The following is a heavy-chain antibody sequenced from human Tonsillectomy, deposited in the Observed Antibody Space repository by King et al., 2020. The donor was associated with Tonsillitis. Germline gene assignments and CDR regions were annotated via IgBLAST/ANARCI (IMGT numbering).Heavy chain of an antibody. CDR1: GFTFSNYW. Sequence: VQLVESGGGLVQPGGSLRLSCAASGFTFSNYWMSWVRQAPGKGLKWLPNMNKDGSEKFYVDSVKGRFTISRDNAKNSLYLQMNSLRAEDTAVYFCTTFWSGYFDYWGQGTLVTVSS. CDR2: MNKDGSEK. CDR3: TTFWSGYFDY. D-gene: IGHD3-3*01. J-gene: IGHJ4*02. V-gene: IGHV3-7*01.